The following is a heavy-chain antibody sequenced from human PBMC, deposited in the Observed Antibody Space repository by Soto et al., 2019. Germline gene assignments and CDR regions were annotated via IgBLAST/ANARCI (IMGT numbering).Heavy chain of an antibody. D-gene: IGHD2-2*01. Sequence: QVQLVQSGAEVKKPGSSVKVSCKASGGTFSSYAISWVRQAPGQGLEWMGGIIPIFGTANYAQKFQGRVTVTADESTSTAYMELSSLRSEDTAVYYCARSDVVVPAANYYYGMDVWGQGTTVTVSS. CDR3: ARSDVVVPAANYYYGMDV. CDR1: GGTFSSYA. V-gene: IGHV1-69*01. CDR2: IIPIFGTA. J-gene: IGHJ6*02.